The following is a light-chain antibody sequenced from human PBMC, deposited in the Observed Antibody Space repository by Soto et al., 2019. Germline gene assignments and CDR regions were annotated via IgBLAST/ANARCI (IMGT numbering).Light chain of an antibody. Sequence: QSALTQPASVSGSPGQSITISCTGTSSDVGAYNFVSWHQQHPGKAPKLMIYNVYDRPSGISYRFSGSKSGNTASLTISGLQGEDEADSYCSAYTVSRTYVFGTGTKGTVL. CDR2: NVY. CDR3: SAYTVSRTYV. CDR1: SSDVGAYNF. V-gene: IGLV2-14*03. J-gene: IGLJ1*01.